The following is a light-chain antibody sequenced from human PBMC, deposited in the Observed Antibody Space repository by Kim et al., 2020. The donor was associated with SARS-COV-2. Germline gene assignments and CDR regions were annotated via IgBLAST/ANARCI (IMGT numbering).Light chain of an antibody. Sequence: APGKTARITCGGNNIGRKSVNWYQQKPGQAPVLVIYYDSDRPSGIPERFSGSNSGNTATLTISRVEAGDKADYYCQVWDSSSDPVVFGGGTQLTVL. CDR2: YDS. J-gene: IGLJ2*01. CDR1: NIGRKS. CDR3: QVWDSSSDPVV. V-gene: IGLV3-21*04.